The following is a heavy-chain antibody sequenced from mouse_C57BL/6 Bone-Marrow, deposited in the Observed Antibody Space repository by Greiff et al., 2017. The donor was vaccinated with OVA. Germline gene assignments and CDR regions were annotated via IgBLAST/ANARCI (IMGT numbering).Heavy chain of an antibody. CDR1: GYTFTSYW. V-gene: IGHV1-56*01. J-gene: IGHJ4*01. Sequence: QVQLQQSGPELVRPGASVKISCKASGYTFTSYWMQWVRQRPGQGLEWIGEIFPGSGSTYYNEKFKGKATLTVDTSSSTAYMQLSSLTSEDSAVYFCGSYYGSSPYAMDYRGQGTSVTVSS. CDR2: IFPGSGST. CDR3: GSYYGSSPYAMDY. D-gene: IGHD1-1*01.